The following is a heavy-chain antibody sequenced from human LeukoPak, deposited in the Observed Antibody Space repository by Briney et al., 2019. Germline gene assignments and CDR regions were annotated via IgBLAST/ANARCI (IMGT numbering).Heavy chain of an antibody. CDR2: TSSSDAGT. V-gene: IGHV3-23*01. CDR1: GFTLSSYA. J-gene: IGHJ4*02. CDR3: AKSSDGSTSFDQ. Sequence: GGSLRLSCAASGFTLSSYAMSWVRQAPGKGLEWVSATSSSDAGTYYAESVRGRFTISRDNSKNTLYLQINSLRAEDMALYYCAKSSDGSTSFDQWGQGTLVTVSS. D-gene: IGHD2-2*01.